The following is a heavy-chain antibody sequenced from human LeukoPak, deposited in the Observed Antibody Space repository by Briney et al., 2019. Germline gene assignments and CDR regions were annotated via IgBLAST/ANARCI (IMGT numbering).Heavy chain of an antibody. V-gene: IGHV4-39*01. J-gene: IGHJ4*02. CDR1: GGSISSSSYY. D-gene: IGHD2-2*01. Sequence: SETLSLTCTVAGGSISSSSYYWGWIRQPQGKGREWIVSIYYSGSTYYNPSRKSRVTISVNTSKTQFSLKLSSVPAADTAVYYCARRAIVVVPAAEFDYWGQGTLVTVSS. CDR3: ARRAIVVVPAAEFDY. CDR2: IYYSGST.